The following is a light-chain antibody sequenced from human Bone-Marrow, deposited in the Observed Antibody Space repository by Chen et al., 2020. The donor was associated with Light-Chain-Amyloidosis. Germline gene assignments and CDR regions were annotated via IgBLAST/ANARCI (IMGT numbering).Light chain of an antibody. V-gene: IGLV3-25*03. CDR1: DLPTKY. CDR2: RDT. Sequence: SYERTQPPSVSVSPGQTARITCSGDDLPTKYAYWYQQKPGQAPVLVIHRDTERPSGISERLSGSSSGTTATLTISGVQEEDEDDYHCQSADSSVTYEVIFGGGTKLTVL. J-gene: IGLJ2*01. CDR3: QSADSSVTYEVI.